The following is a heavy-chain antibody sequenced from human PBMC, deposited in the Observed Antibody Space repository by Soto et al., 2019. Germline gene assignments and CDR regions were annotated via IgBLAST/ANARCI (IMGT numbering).Heavy chain of an antibody. CDR2: IRSKANSYAT. CDR3: TRRLAGTRTAGAFDI. CDR1: GFTFSGSA. D-gene: IGHD1-1*01. Sequence: EVQLVESGGGLVQPGGSLKLSCAASGFTFSGSAMHWVRQASGKGLEWVGRIRSKANSYATAYAASVKGRFTISRDDSKNTAYLQTNSLKTEDTAVYYCTRRLAGTRTAGAFDIWGQGTMVTVSS. V-gene: IGHV3-73*02. J-gene: IGHJ3*02.